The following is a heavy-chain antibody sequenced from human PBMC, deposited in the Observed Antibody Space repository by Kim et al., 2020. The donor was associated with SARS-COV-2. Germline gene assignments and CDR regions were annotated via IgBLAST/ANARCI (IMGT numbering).Heavy chain of an antibody. CDR3: ARGYSSGWYAPLGY. Sequence: GGSLRLSCAASGFTFSSYGLHWVRQAPGKGLEWVAVIGYGGSNKYYADSVKGRFTISRDNSKNTLYLQMNSLRAEDTAVYYCARGYSSGWYAPLGYWGQGTLVTVSS. CDR1: GFTFSSYG. J-gene: IGHJ4*02. D-gene: IGHD6-19*01. CDR2: IGYGGSNK. V-gene: IGHV3-33*01.